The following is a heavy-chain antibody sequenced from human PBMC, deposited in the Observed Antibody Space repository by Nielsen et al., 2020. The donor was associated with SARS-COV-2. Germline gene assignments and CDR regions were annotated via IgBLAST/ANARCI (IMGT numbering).Heavy chain of an antibody. CDR1: GYTFTSYG. CDR3: ARDTNYRYYDFWSGYYNYYGMDV. D-gene: IGHD3-3*01. Sequence: ASVKVSCKASGYTFTSYGISWVRQAPGQGLEWMGWISAYNGNTNYAQKLQGRVTMTTDTSTGTAYMELRSLRSDDTAVYYCARDTNYRYYDFWSGYYNYYGMDVWGQGTTVTVSS. V-gene: IGHV1-18*01. J-gene: IGHJ6*02. CDR2: ISAYNGNT.